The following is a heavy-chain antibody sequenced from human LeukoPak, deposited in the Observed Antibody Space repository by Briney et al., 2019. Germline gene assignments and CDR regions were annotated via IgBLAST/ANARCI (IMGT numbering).Heavy chain of an antibody. D-gene: IGHD3-10*01. V-gene: IGHV4-4*07. CDR2: IYTSGST. J-gene: IGHJ3*02. Sequence: SETLSLTCTVSGGSISSYYWSWIRQPAGKGLEWIGRIYTSGSTNYNPSLKGRVTMSVDTSKSQFSLKLSSVTAADTAVYYCARDRRHPPRHYYGSGSYRKNAFDIWGQGTMVTVSS. CDR3: ARDRRHPPRHYYGSGSYRKNAFDI. CDR1: GGSISSYY.